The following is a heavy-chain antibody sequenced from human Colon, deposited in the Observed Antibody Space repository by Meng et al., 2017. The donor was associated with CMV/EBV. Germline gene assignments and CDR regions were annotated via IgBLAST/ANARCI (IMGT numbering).Heavy chain of an antibody. J-gene: IGHJ4*02. CDR2: IHHDGRS. CDR3: ARGREKQWPTADY. V-gene: IGHV4-34*01. D-gene: IGHD6-19*01. Sequence: CVGYGGSFSAYHWGWIRQSPGKGLEWIGEIHHDGRSNYSPSLESRVTISVDTSKNQFSLEMTSVTAADTALYCCARGREKQWPTADYWGQGTLVTVSS. CDR1: GGSFSAYH.